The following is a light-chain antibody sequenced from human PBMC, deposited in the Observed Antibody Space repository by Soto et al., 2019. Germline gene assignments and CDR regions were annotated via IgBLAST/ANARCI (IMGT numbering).Light chain of an antibody. CDR2: DAS. CDR1: QSVGSN. J-gene: IGKJ1*01. CDR3: QPCTNWPQT. V-gene: IGKV3-15*01. Sequence: EIVMTQSPDTLSVSPGETATLSCRASQSVGSNLAWYQQKPGQAPRLLISDASTRAAGLPARFSGSGSGTEFTLTISSLQSEDFAVYSCQPCTNWPQTFGHGTKVDIK.